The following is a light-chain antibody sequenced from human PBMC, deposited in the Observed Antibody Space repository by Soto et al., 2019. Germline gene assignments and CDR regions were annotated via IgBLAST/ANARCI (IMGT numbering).Light chain of an antibody. V-gene: IGKV1-39*01. CDR1: QSIVTY. J-gene: IGKJ1*01. Sequence: DIQMTQSPSTLYASVGDRVTITCRASQSIVTYLNWYLQKPGKAPKLLIYAASNLQSGVPSRFSGSGSGTEFTLTISSLQPDDFSSYYCQQYYTYSTFGQGTKVDI. CDR2: AAS. CDR3: QQYYTYST.